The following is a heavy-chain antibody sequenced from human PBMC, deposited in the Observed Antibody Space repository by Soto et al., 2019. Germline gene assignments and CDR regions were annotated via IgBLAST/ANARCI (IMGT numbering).Heavy chain of an antibody. CDR1: GFTFSSYG. Sequence: QVQLVESGGGVVQPGRSLRLSCAASGFTFSSYGMHWVRQAPGKGLEWVAVIWYDGSNKYYADSVKGRFTISRDNSKNTLYLQMNSLRAEDTAVYYCARERVSDYFPGAFDIWGQGTMVTVSS. D-gene: IGHD4-17*01. CDR2: IWYDGSNK. CDR3: ARERVSDYFPGAFDI. V-gene: IGHV3-33*01. J-gene: IGHJ3*02.